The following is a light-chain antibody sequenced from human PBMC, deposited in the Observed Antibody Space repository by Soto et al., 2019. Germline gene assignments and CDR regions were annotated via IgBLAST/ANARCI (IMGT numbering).Light chain of an antibody. CDR3: SSYAGTYV. Sequence: QSALAQPPSASGSPGQSVTISCTGTSSDVGSYNYVSWYQQRPGKAPKLIIYEVSKRPSGVPDRFSGSKSGNTASLTVSGIHAEDEDDYYCSSYAGTYVFGTGTKVTVL. CDR1: SSDVGSYNY. CDR2: EVS. V-gene: IGLV2-8*01. J-gene: IGLJ1*01.